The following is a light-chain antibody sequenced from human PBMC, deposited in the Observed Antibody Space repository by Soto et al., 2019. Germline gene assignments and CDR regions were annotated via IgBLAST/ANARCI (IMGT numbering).Light chain of an antibody. CDR2: GNS. V-gene: IGLV1-40*01. CDR1: SSNIGGGYD. Sequence: QSVLTQPPSVSGAPGQRVTISCTGSSSNIGGGYDVHWYQHLPGTAPKLLIYGNSNRPSGVPDRFSGSKSGTSASLAITGLQAEDEADYYCQSYDSSLSGYVFGTGTKVTVL. J-gene: IGLJ1*01. CDR3: QSYDSSLSGYV.